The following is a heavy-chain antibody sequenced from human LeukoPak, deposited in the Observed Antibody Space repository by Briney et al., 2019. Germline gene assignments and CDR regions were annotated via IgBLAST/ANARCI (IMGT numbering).Heavy chain of an antibody. V-gene: IGHV3-7*03. CDR3: AKGQISRSDRFDY. J-gene: IGHJ4*02. CDR1: GFTFSSYW. CDR2: IKQDGSEK. D-gene: IGHD3-3*02. Sequence: GGSLRLSCAASGFTFSSYWMSWVRQAPGKGLEWVANIKQDGSEKYYVDSVEGRFTISRDKSKNTLYLQMNSLRAEDTAVYYCAKGQISRSDRFDYWGQGALVTVSS.